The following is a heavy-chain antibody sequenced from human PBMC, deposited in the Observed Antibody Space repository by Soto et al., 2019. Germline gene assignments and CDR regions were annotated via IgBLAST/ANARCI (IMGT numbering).Heavy chain of an antibody. CDR1: GGTFSSYT. CDR2: IIPILGIA. V-gene: IGHV1-69*02. Sequence: SVKVSCKASGGTFSSYTISWVRQAPGQGLEWMGRIIPILGIANYAQKFQGRVTITADKSTSTAYMELSSLRSEDTAVYYCARGYCSSTSCGDAFDIWGQGTMVTVSS. D-gene: IGHD2-2*01. CDR3: ARGYCSSTSCGDAFDI. J-gene: IGHJ3*02.